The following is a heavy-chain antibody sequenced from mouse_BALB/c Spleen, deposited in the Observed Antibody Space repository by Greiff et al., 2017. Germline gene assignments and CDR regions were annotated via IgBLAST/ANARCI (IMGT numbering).Heavy chain of an antibody. J-gene: IGHJ3*01. CDR3: AIPYYGSSSAWFAY. D-gene: IGHD1-1*01. V-gene: IGHV2-9*02. CDR2: IWAGGST. Sequence: VKLVESGPGLVAPSQSLSITCTVSGFSLTSYGVHWVRQPPGKGLEWLGVIWAGGSTNYNSALMSRLSISKDNSKSQVFLKMNSLQTDDTAMYYCAIPYYGSSSAWFAYWGQGTLVTVSA. CDR1: GFSLTSYG.